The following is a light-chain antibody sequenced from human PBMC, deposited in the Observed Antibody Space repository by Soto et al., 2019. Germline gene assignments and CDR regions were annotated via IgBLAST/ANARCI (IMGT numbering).Light chain of an antibody. J-gene: IGKJ1*01. CDR1: QSVLFSSNNKNY. V-gene: IGKV4-1*01. CDR2: WAS. CDR3: QQYYSPPWT. Sequence: DIVMTQSPDSLAVSLGERATINCKSSQSVLFSSNNKNYLAWYQQKPGQSPKLLIYWASTRESGVPDRFSGSGSGTDFTLTISSLQAADVAVYFCQQYYSPPWTFGPGTNVDSK.